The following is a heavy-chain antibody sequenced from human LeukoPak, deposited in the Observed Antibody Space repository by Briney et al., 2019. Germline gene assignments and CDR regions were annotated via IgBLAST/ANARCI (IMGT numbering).Heavy chain of an antibody. CDR3: ARRGGVREYSYGLISDY. D-gene: IGHD5-18*01. Sequence: GESLKISCKGSGYSFTSYWIGWVRQMPGKGLEWMGTIYPGDSDTRYSPSFQGQVTISADKSISTAYLQWSSLKASDTAMYYCARRGGVREYSYGLISDYWGQGTLVTVSS. V-gene: IGHV5-51*01. CDR1: GYSFTSYW. J-gene: IGHJ4*02. CDR2: IYPGDSDT.